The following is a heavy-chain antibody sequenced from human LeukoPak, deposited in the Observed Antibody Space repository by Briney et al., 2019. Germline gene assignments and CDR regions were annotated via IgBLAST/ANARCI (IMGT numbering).Heavy chain of an antibody. D-gene: IGHD3-9*01. J-gene: IGHJ6*02. Sequence: PSGGSLRLSCTGSEFTFGDHAMSWVRQAPGKGLEWVGFIRSQAYRGTTEYAASVKGRFIISRDDSKSIAYLLMTSLKTEDTAVYYCTRGPIWLYYGMDVWGQGTMVTVS. CDR2: IRSQAYRGTT. CDR3: TRGPIWLYYGMDV. CDR1: EFTFGDHA. V-gene: IGHV3-49*04.